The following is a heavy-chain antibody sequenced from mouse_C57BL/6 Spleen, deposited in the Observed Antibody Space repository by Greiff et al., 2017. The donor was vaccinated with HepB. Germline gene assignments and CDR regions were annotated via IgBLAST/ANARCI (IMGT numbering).Heavy chain of an antibody. J-gene: IGHJ3*01. V-gene: IGHV1-50*01. Sequence: VQLQQSGAELVKPGASVKLSCKASGYTFTSYWMQWVKQMPGQGLEWIGEIDPSDSYTNYHQQFKGKTTLTVDTSSSTAYMQLSSLTSEDSAVYYCSGSYSNLWFAYWGQGTLVTVSA. CDR2: IDPSDSYT. CDR1: GYTFTSYW. D-gene: IGHD2-5*01. CDR3: SGSYSNLWFAY.